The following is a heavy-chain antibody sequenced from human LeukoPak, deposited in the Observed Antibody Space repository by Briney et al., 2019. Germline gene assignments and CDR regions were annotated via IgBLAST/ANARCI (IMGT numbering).Heavy chain of an antibody. D-gene: IGHD3-22*01. CDR3: RGDYYDSSGSDAFDI. Sequence: SETLSLTCTVSGGSISSYYWSWIRQPAGKGLEWIGRIYTSGSSNYSPSLKSRVTMSVDTSKNQFSLKLSSVTAADTAVYYCRGDYYDSSGSDAFDIWGQGTMVTVSS. CDR1: GGSISSYY. V-gene: IGHV4-4*07. J-gene: IGHJ3*02. CDR2: IYTSGSS.